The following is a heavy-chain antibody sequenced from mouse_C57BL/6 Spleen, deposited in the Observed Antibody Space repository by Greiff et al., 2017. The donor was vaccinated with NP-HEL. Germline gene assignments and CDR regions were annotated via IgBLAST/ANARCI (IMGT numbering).Heavy chain of an antibody. Sequence: EVKLEESGGGLVQPGGSMKLSCAASGFTFSDAWMDWVRQSPEKGLEWVAEIRNKANNHATYYAESVKGRFTISRDDSKSSVYLQMNSLRAEDTGIYYCTRRGYYGYDGFAYWGQGTLVTVSA. CDR2: IRNKANNHAT. CDR1: GFTFSDAW. D-gene: IGHD2-2*01. CDR3: TRRGYYGYDGFAY. V-gene: IGHV6-6*01. J-gene: IGHJ3*01.